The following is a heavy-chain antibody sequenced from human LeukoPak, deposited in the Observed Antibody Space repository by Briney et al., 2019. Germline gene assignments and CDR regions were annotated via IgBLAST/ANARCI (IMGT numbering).Heavy chain of an antibody. Sequence: SETLSLTCAVYVGSFSGYHWNWIRQPPGRGPEWIGEVNESGGTNINPSLRSRVILSVDTSMNQFSLKLISVTAADTGVYYCARGQGATVPKVGKNWFDPWGHGTRVIVSP. CDR3: ARGQGATVPKVGKNWFDP. CDR2: VNESGGT. CDR1: VGSFSGYH. J-gene: IGHJ5*02. V-gene: IGHV4-34*01. D-gene: IGHD1-26*01.